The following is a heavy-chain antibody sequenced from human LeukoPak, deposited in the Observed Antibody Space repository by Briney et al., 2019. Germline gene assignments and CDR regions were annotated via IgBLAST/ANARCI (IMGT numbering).Heavy chain of an antibody. CDR1: GFTVSSNY. CDR3: ARDPELGLYAFDI. CDR2: IYSGGST. V-gene: IGHV3-66*02. Sequence: GGSLRLSCAASGFTVSSNYMSWVRQAPGKGLEWVSVIYSGGSTYYADSVEGRFTISRDNSKNTLYLQMNSLRAEDTAVYYCARDPELGLYAFDIWGQGTMVTVSS. J-gene: IGHJ3*02. D-gene: IGHD1-26*01.